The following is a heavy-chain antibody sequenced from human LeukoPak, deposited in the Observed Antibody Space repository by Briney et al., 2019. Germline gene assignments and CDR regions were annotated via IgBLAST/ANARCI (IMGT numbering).Heavy chain of an antibody. D-gene: IGHD3-9*01. CDR1: GGTFSSYA. V-gene: IGHV1-69*04. Sequence: SVKVSCKASGGTFSSYAISWVRQAPGQGLEWMGRIIPILGIANYAQKFQGRVTITADKSTSTAYMELSSLRSEDTAVYYCARRLIPYYDILTGYRGFDPWGQGTLVTVSS. CDR2: IIPILGIA. J-gene: IGHJ5*02. CDR3: ARRLIPYYDILTGYRGFDP.